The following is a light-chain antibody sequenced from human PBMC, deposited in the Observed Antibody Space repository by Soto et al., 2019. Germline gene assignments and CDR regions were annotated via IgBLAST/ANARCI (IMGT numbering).Light chain of an antibody. CDR1: QSVSSSY. J-gene: IGKJ3*01. V-gene: IGKV3-20*01. CDR2: CAF. Sequence: EIVLTQSPGTLSLSPRERATLSCRASQSVSSSYLAWYQQKPGQAPRLLIYCAFSRATGIPDRFSGSGSGPDFTLTISRLEPEDFAVYYGQQYGSSRLFTFGPGTKVDIQ. CDR3: QQYGSSRLFT.